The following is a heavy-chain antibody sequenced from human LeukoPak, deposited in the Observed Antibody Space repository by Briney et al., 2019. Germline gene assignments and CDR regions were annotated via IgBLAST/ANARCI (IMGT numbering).Heavy chain of an antibody. V-gene: IGHV4-34*01. D-gene: IGHD1-14*01. CDR2: INHSGST. CDR3: ARGGPEIDY. CDR1: VGSFSGYY. Sequence: SETLSLTCAVYVGSFSGYYWSWIRQPPGKGLEWIGEINHSGSTNYNPSLKSRVTISVDTSKNQFSLKLSSVTAADTAVYYCARGGPEIDYWGQGTLVTVSS. J-gene: IGHJ4*02.